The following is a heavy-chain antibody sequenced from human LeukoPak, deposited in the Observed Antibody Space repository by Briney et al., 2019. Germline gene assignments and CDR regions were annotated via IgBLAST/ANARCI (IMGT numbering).Heavy chain of an antibody. V-gene: IGHV1-69*06. Sequence: ASVKVSCKASGGTFSSYAISWVRQAPGQGLEWMGGIIPIFGTANYAQKFQGRVTITADKSTSTAYMELSSLRSEDTAVYYCAVEMATINSYYFDYWGQGTLVTVSS. D-gene: IGHD5-24*01. J-gene: IGHJ4*02. CDR2: IIPIFGTA. CDR1: GGTFSSYA. CDR3: AVEMATINSYYFDY.